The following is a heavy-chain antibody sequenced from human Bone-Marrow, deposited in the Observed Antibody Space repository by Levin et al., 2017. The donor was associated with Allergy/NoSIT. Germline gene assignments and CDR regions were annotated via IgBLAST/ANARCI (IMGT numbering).Heavy chain of an antibody. Sequence: GESLKISCAASGFTFSNYGIYWVRQAPGKGLEWVAIISYDGKNIHYADSVKGRFTISRDNSKNTLYLQMNSLRVEDTAVYYCARVKGRDSGYDFLGDYWGQGILVTVSS. CDR3: ARVKGRDSGYDFLGDY. CDR2: ISYDGKNI. J-gene: IGHJ4*02. D-gene: IGHD5-12*01. CDR1: GFTFSNYG. V-gene: IGHV3-30*03.